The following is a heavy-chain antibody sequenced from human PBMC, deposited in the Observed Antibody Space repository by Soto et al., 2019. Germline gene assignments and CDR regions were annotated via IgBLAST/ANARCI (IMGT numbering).Heavy chain of an antibody. Sequence: GSLRLSCAASGFTFSSYTMTWVRQAPGKGLEWISVIIGSGTSTYYADSVKGRFTISRDNSKNTLYLQMIGLRAEDTAVYYCAKKGSPSGDHKNWYFELWGRGALVTVSS. CDR2: IIGSGTST. J-gene: IGHJ2*01. CDR3: AKKGSPSGDHKNWYFEL. CDR1: GFTFSSYT. V-gene: IGHV3-23*01. D-gene: IGHD1-26*01.